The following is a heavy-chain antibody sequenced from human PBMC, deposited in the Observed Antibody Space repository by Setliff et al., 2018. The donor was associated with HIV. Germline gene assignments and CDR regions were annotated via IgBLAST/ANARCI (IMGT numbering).Heavy chain of an antibody. CDR2: ITGNGRST. J-gene: IGHJ4*02. V-gene: IGHV3-23*01. CDR3: RQGGN. CDR1: GLTFSSYA. Sequence: GGSLRLSCAASGLTFSSYAMTWVRQAPGRGLEWVSGITGNGRSTYYADSVRGRFTISRDNSKNTLFLQMNSLRVEDTAEYYCRQGGNWGQGTLVTISS.